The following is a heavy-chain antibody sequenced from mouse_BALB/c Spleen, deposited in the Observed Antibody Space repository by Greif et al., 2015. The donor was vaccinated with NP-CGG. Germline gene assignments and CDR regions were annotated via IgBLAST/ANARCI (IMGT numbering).Heavy chain of an antibody. V-gene: IGHV1-63*02. CDR1: GYTFTNYW. CDR3: ARSTGLLRYFDV. CDR2: IYPGGGYT. D-gene: IGHD2-3*01. J-gene: IGHJ1*01. Sequence: QVQLQQSGAELVRPGTSVKISCKASGYTFTNYWLGWVKQRPGHGLEWTGDIYPGGGYTNYNEKFKGKATLTADTSSSTAYMQLSSLTSEDSAVYFCARSTGLLRYFDVWGAGTTVTVSS.